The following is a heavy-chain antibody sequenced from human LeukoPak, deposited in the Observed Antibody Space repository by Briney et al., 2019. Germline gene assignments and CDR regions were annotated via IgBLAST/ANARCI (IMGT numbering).Heavy chain of an antibody. J-gene: IGHJ4*02. CDR3: ARSYSSGWYLDY. CDR1: GGSISSSSYY. CDR2: IYYSGST. Sequence: SETLSLTCTFSGGSISSSSYYWGWIRQPPGKGLEWIGSIYYSGSTYYNPSLKSRVTISVDTSKNQFSLKLSSVTAADTAVYYCARSYSSGWYLDYWGQGTLVTVSS. D-gene: IGHD6-19*01. V-gene: IGHV4-39*01.